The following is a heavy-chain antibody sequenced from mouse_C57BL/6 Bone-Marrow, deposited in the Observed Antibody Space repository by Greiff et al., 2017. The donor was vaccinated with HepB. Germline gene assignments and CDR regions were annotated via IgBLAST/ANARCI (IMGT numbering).Heavy chain of an antibody. CDR2: ISSGGDYI. CDR1: GFTFSSYA. J-gene: IGHJ4*01. CDR3: TNYDGYYVGAMDY. Sequence: EVMLVESGEGLVKPGGSLKLSCAASGFTFSSYAMSWVRQTPEKRLEWVAYISSGGDYIYYADTVKGRFTISRDNARNTLYLQMSSLKSEDTAMYYCTNYDGYYVGAMDYWGQGTSVTVSS. D-gene: IGHD2-3*01. V-gene: IGHV5-9-1*02.